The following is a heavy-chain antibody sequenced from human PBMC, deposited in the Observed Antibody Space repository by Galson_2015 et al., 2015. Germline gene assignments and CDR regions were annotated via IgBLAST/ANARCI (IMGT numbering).Heavy chain of an antibody. CDR1: GGTFSSYA. V-gene: IGHV1-46*01. CDR2: INPSGGST. CDR3: ARDRIVRNFSSGRKLGTNWFYP. J-gene: IGHJ5*02. D-gene: IGHD6-19*01. Sequence: SVKVSCKASGGTFSSYAISWVRQAPGQGLEWMGIINPSGGSTSYAQKFQGRVTMTRDTSTSTVYMELSSLRSEDTAVYYCARDRIVRNFSSGRKLGTNWFYPWGQGTLVTVSS.